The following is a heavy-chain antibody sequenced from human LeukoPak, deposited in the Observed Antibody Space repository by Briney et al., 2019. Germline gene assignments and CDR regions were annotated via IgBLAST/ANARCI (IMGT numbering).Heavy chain of an antibody. Sequence: GGSLRLSCAASGFTVSSNYMSWVRQAPGKGLEWVSVIYSGGNTYYADSVKGRFTISRDNSKNTPYLQMNSLRAEDTAVYYCARDSQGYSYGPYYGMDVWGQGTTVTVSS. CDR2: IYSGGNT. J-gene: IGHJ6*02. V-gene: IGHV3-66*02. D-gene: IGHD5-18*01. CDR1: GFTVSSNY. CDR3: ARDSQGYSYGPYYGMDV.